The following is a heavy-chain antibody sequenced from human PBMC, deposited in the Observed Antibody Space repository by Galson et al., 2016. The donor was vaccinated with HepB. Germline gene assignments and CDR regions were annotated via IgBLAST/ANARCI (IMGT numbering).Heavy chain of an antibody. CDR3: ARDSSWLFDY. V-gene: IGHV3-30*01. Sequence: SLRLSCAASGFIFSGFAMHWVRQAPGKGLEWVGSISYNGGNTYYADSVKGRFTISRDNSKSTLYLQMNSLRAEDTAVYYCARDSSWLFDYWGQGTLVTVSS. CDR1: GFIFSGFA. D-gene: IGHD6-13*01. J-gene: IGHJ4*02. CDR2: ISYNGGNT.